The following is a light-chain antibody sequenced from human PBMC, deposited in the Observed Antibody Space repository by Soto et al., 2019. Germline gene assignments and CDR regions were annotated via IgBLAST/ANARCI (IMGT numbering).Light chain of an antibody. V-gene: IGKV3-20*01. J-gene: IGKJ4*01. Sequence: EIVLTQSPGTLSLSPGERATLSCRASQSVSSSYLAWYQQKPGQAPRLLIYGASSRATGIPDRFSGIGSGTDFTLTISRLEPDDFAVYYCQQYGSSPSLTFGGGTKVEIK. CDR3: QQYGSSPSLT. CDR1: QSVSSSY. CDR2: GAS.